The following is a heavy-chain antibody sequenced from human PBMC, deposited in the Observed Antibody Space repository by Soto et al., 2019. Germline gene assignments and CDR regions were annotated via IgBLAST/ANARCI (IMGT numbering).Heavy chain of an antibody. V-gene: IGHV1-18*04. CDR1: GYIFSDYG. CDR3: AKRTSGTTWGESDC. CDR2: ISGYSGNA. D-gene: IGHD4-17*01. Sequence: QVQVMQSGAEVKKHGDSVKVSCKTSGYIFSDYGINWVRQAPGQGLEWMGWISGYSGNANLAQKFQGRVTMTTDKSTRTAYMELRRLRSDDTAVYYCAKRTSGTTWGESDCCGQGTLVTVSS. J-gene: IGHJ4*02.